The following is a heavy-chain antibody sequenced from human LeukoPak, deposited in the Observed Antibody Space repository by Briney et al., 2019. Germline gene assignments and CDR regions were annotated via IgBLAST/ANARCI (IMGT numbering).Heavy chain of an antibody. V-gene: IGHV3-64D*09. CDR3: VNPGWYYDSSGYSDYYGMDV. D-gene: IGHD3-22*01. J-gene: IGHJ6*02. CDR1: GFTFSRYG. CDR2: IVSNGDST. Sequence: PGGSLRLSCSASGFTFSRYGMHWVRQAPGKGLEYVSAIVSNGDSTYYADSVKGRFTISRDNAKNTLYLQMSSLRPDDTAVYYCVNPGWYYDSSGYSDYYGMDVWGQGTTVTVSS.